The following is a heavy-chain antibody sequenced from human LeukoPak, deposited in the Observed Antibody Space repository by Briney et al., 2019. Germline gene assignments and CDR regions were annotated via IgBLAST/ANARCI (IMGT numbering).Heavy chain of an antibody. CDR2: IIPIFGTA. D-gene: IGHD3-9*01. Sequence: SVKVSCKASGGTFSSYAISWVRQAPGQGLEWMGGIIPIFGTANYAQKFQGRVTITADKPTSTAYMELSSLRSEDTAVYYCASDVYDILTGPPTYWGQGTLVTVSS. CDR3: ASDVYDILTGPPTY. J-gene: IGHJ4*02. CDR1: GGTFSSYA. V-gene: IGHV1-69*06.